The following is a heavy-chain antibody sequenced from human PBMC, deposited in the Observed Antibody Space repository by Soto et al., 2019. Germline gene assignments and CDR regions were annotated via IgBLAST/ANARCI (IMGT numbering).Heavy chain of an antibody. D-gene: IGHD3-10*01. CDR1: GGSISSGGYY. CDR2: TYYSGST. V-gene: IGHV4-31*03. Sequence: SETLSLTCTVSGGSISSGGYYWSWIRQHPGKGLEWIGYTYYSGSTYYNPSLKSRVTISVDTSKNQFSLKLSSVTAADTAVYYCARVTMVRGDLFDYWGQGTLVTV. J-gene: IGHJ4*02. CDR3: ARVTMVRGDLFDY.